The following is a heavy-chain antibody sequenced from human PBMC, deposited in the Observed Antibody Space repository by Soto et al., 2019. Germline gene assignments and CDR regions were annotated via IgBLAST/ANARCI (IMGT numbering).Heavy chain of an antibody. V-gene: IGHV1-8*01. D-gene: IGHD6-19*01. CDR2: MNPNSGNT. CDR3: ARATWPVAGPYYYYYGMDV. Sequence: ASVKVSFKASGYTFTSYDINWLRQATGQGLEWMGWMNPNSGNTGYAQKFQGRVTMTRNTSTSTAYMELSSLRSEDTAVYYCARATWPVAGPYYYYYGMDVWGQGTTVTVSS. CDR1: GYTFTSYD. J-gene: IGHJ6*02.